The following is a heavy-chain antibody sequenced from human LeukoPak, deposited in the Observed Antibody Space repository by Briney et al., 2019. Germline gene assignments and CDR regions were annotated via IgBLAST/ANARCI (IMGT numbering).Heavy chain of an antibody. V-gene: IGHV4-34*01. CDR3: ARMTTGHDY. D-gene: IGHD4-17*01. J-gene: IGHJ4*02. Sequence: SETLSLTCGVTGTSFTSYYWSWIRQTPGKGLEWIGEVNHSGYTNMNPSLKSRVTISVDTSKNQFSLMMTSVTAADTAVYFCARMTTGHDYWGQGTLVTVSS. CDR1: GTSFTSYY. CDR2: VNHSGYT.